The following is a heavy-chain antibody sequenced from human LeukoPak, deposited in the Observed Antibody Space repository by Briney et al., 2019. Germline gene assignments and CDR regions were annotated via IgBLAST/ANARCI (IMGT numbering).Heavy chain of an antibody. J-gene: IGHJ4*02. D-gene: IGHD5-18*01. V-gene: IGHV4-59*13. Sequence: SETLSLTCTVSGGSISSYYWSWIRQPPGKGLEWIGYIYYSGSTNYNPSLKSRVTMSIDTSKNQFSLKLNSVTAADTAVYYCASSTAMVLYYFDYWGQGTLVTVSS. CDR3: ASSTAMVLYYFDY. CDR2: IYYSGST. CDR1: GGSISSYY.